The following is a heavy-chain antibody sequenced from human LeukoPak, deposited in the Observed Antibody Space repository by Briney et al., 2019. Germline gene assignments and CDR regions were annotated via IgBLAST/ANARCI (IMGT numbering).Heavy chain of an antibody. D-gene: IGHD6-19*01. CDR1: GLTFSSYG. CDR2: ISYDGSNK. V-gene: IGHV3-30*18. Sequence: GGSLRLSCAASGLTFSSYGMHWVRQAPGKGLEWVAVISYDGSNKYYADSVKGRFTISRDNSKNTLYLQMNSLRAEDTAVYYCAKGFGRYSSGWDYWGQGTLVTVSS. J-gene: IGHJ4*02. CDR3: AKGFGRYSSGWDY.